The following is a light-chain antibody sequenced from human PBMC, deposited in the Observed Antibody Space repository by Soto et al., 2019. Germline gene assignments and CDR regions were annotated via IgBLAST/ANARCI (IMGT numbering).Light chain of an antibody. CDR2: WAS. V-gene: IGKV4-1*01. CDR1: QSALNSSNNKNY. J-gene: IGKJ3*01. CDR3: QQYYSTPFT. Sequence: DIVMTQSPDSLAVSLGERATINCKSSQSALNSSNNKNYLVWYQQKPGQPPKLIIYWASTRESGVPDRFSGSGSGTDFTLTISSLQAEDVAVYYCQQYYSTPFTFGPGTKVDIK.